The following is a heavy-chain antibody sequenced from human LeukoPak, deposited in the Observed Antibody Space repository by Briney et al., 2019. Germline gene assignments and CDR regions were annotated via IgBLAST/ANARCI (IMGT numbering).Heavy chain of an antibody. J-gene: IGHJ4*02. CDR1: GYTFTSYD. CDR2: MNPNSGNT. Sequence: ASVEVSCKASGYTFTSYDINWVRQTTGQGLEWMGWMNPNSGNTGYAQKSQGRVTITGNTSITTAYMELSSLRSEDTAVYYCARRQYGSGSPLYYWGQGTLVTVSS. V-gene: IGHV1-8*03. D-gene: IGHD3-10*01. CDR3: ARRQYGSGSPLYY.